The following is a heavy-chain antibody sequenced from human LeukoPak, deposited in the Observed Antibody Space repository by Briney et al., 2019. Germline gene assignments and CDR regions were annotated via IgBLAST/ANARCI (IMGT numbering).Heavy chain of an antibody. J-gene: IGHJ4*02. CDR2: IYSGGST. CDR1: GLTVSNNY. V-gene: IGHV3-53*01. D-gene: IGHD6-19*01. CDR3: ARGDSSGWNVYFDY. Sequence: PGGSLRLSCAASGLTVSNNYMKWVRQAPGKGLEWVSVIYSGGSTYYADSVKGRFTISRDNSKNTVYLQMNSLRAEDTAVYYCARGDSSGWNVYFDYWGQGTLVTVSS.